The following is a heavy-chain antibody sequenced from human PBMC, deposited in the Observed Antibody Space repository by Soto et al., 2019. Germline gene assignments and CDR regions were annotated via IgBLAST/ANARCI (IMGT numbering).Heavy chain of an antibody. V-gene: IGHV3-53*01. Sequence: EVQLVESGGGLIQPGGSLRLSCAVSGFTVSNNYMSWVRQAPGKGLEGVSVIYSGGYTAYGDSVKGRFTISRDNSKNTLYLKMNGRGARQRAVFYWAPHPGGGGYWGQGTLVTVSS. CDR3: APHPGGGGY. CDR2: IYSGGYT. CDR1: GFTVSNNY. D-gene: IGHD3-10*01. J-gene: IGHJ4*02.